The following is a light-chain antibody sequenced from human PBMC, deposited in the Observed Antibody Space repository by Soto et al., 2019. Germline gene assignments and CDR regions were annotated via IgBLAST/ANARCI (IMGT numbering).Light chain of an antibody. CDR2: DTS. CDR3: QERSNWPGLT. V-gene: IGKV3-11*01. J-gene: IGKJ4*01. Sequence: EIVLTQSPATLSLSPGERATLSCRASQSVSSYLAWYQQKPGQAPRLLISDTSNRATGIPARFSGSGSGTDFTLTISSLEPEDFAIYYCQERSNWPGLTFGGGTKMEI. CDR1: QSVSSY.